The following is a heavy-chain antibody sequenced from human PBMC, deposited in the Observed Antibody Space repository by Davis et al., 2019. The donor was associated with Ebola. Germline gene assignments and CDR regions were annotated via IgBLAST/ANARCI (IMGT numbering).Heavy chain of an antibody. V-gene: IGHV4-59*08. CDR1: SGSISSYY. D-gene: IGHD6-19*01. CDR3: ARLEQWLGIFDY. J-gene: IGHJ4*02. Sequence: MPSETLSLTCTVSSGSISSYYWSWIRQAPGKGLEWIADIYYSGSTNYNPSLKSRVTISVDTSKNQFSLRLSSVTAADTAVYYCARLEQWLGIFDYWGQGTLVTVSS. CDR2: IYYSGST.